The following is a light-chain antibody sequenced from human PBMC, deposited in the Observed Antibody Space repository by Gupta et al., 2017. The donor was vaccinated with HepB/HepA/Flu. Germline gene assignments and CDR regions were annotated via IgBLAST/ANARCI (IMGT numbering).Light chain of an antibody. Sequence: SYELTQPPSMSMSPGQTASIICSGDKLGERYACWYQQKPGQSPVLVIYQDSKRPSEIPERFSGSNSGNTATLTIRGTQPVDEADYYCQAWDTTTVVFGGGIKLTVL. V-gene: IGLV3-1*01. J-gene: IGLJ2*01. CDR2: QDS. CDR3: QAWDTTTVV. CDR1: KLGERY.